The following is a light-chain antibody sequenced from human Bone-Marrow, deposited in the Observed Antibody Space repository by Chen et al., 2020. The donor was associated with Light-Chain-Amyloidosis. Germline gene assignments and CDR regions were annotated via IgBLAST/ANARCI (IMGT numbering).Light chain of an antibody. CDR1: DLPTKY. V-gene: IGLV3-25*03. CDR3: QSADSSGTYEVI. Sequence: SSELTQPPSVSVSPGQTARLTCSGDDLPTKYAYWYQQKPGQAPVLVIHRDTERPSGISERFSGSSSGTTATLTISGVQAEDEADDHCQSADSSGTYEVIFGGGTKLTVL. J-gene: IGLJ2*01. CDR2: RDT.